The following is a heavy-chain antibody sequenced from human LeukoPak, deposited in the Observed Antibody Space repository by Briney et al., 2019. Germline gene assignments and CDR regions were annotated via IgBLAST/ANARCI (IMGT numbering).Heavy chain of an antibody. Sequence: KDGESLKISGQCPGYRFTNYWIAWVRQMPGRGLEWMVIINPSDSDTRYSPSFQGQVTISADKSISTAYLQWSSLKPSDSAMYYCARAWNFDYWGQGTLVTVSS. CDR1: GYRFTNYW. CDR2: INPSDSDT. CDR3: ARAWNFDY. D-gene: IGHD1-1*01. V-gene: IGHV5-51*01. J-gene: IGHJ4*02.